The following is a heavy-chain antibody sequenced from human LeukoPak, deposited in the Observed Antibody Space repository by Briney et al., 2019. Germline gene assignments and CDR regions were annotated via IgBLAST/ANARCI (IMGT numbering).Heavy chain of an antibody. D-gene: IGHD6-19*01. J-gene: IGHJ4*02. CDR3: ARQKGYSSGWYFDY. CDR1: GGSISSSSYY. CDR2: IYYSGST. V-gene: IGHV4-39*01. Sequence: SETLSLTCTVSGGSISSSSYYWGWIRQPPGKGLEWIGSIYYSGSTYYNPSLKSRVTISVDTSKYQFSLKLSSVTAADTAVYYCARQKGYSSGWYFDYWGQGTLVTVSS.